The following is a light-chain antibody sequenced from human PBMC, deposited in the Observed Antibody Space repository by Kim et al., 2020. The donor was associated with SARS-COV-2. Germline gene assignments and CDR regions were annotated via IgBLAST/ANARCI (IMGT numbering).Light chain of an antibody. CDR1: QPISNL. V-gene: IGKV1-5*03. J-gene: IGKJ1*01. CDR2: KVS. CDR3: QQFYNYWS. Sequence: DIQMTQSPSTLSASLGDRVTITCRASQPISNLLAWYQQKPGHAPKLLIFKVSTLQSGVPSRFSGSGSGTEFTLTISSLQPDDFATYYCQQFYNYWSFGQGTKVDIK.